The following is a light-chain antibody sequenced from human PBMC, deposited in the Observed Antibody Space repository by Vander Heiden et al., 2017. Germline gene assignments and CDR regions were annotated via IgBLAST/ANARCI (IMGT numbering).Light chain of an antibody. CDR1: KLGDKY. Sequence: SYELTQPSSVSASPAQTASITCSGDKLGDKYACWYQQKPGQSPVLVIYQDSKRAAGVPGRFSGSSSGNTATLTISGTQAMDEADYYCQAWDSSTVVFGGGTKLTVL. CDR3: QAWDSSTVV. J-gene: IGLJ2*01. CDR2: QDS. V-gene: IGLV3-1*01.